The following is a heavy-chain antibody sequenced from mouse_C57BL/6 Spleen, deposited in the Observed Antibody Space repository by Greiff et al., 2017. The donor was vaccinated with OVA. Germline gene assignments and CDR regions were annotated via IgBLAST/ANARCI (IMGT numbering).Heavy chain of an antibody. D-gene: IGHD2-4*01. Sequence: VQLQQPGTELVKPGASVKLSCKASGYTFTSYWMHWVKQRPGQGLEWIGNINPSNGGTNYNQKFKSKATLTVDKSSSTAYMQLSSLTSEDAAVDYYARNDYEGYFDYWGQGTTLTVSS. CDR3: ARNDYEGYFDY. CDR2: INPSNGGT. CDR1: GYTFTSYW. V-gene: IGHV1-53*01. J-gene: IGHJ2*01.